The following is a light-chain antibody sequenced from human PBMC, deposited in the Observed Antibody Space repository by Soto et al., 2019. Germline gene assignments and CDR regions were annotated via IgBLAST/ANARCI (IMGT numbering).Light chain of an antibody. V-gene: IGKV1-5*01. CDR1: QSISSW. CDR2: EVS. Sequence: DIQMTQSPSTLSASVGYRVTITCRASQSISSWLAWYQQKQGKVPKILIYEVSSLASGVPSRVRGSGSGTEFTLTISSLQPDDFSTYYCQHYNSYSGTFGQGTKVDIK. CDR3: QHYNSYSGT. J-gene: IGKJ2*02.